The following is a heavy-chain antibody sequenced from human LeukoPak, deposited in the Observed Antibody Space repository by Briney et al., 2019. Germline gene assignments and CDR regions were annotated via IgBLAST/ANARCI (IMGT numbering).Heavy chain of an antibody. D-gene: IGHD6-13*01. J-gene: IGHJ5*02. Sequence: PGGSLRLSCAASGFTFSNYELNWVRQAPGKGLEWVSYISHSGRTIYYADSVKGRFTISRDNAKNSLYLQMNSLRAEVTAVYYCARGVGSSWPGWFDPWGQGTLVTVSS. CDR2: ISHSGRTI. CDR3: ARGVGSSWPGWFDP. CDR1: GFTFSNYE. V-gene: IGHV3-48*03.